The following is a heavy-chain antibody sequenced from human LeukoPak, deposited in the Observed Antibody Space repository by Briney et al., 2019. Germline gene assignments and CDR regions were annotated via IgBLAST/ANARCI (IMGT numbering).Heavy chain of an antibody. CDR3: ARVLRKGPYGDGGYFYFFMDV. D-gene: IGHD4-17*01. J-gene: IGHJ6*03. Sequence: SETLSLTCTVSGYSINSGYYWGWIRQPPGKGLEWIGSIYHSGSTYYNPSLKSRVTISVDTSKSQFSLQLNSVTPEDTAVYYCARVLRKGPYGDGGYFYFFMDVWGKGTTVTVSS. V-gene: IGHV4-38-2*02. CDR2: IYHSGST. CDR1: GYSINSGYY.